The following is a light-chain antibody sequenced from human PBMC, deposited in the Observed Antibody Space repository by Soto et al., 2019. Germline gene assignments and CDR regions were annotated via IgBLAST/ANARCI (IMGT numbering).Light chain of an antibody. CDR2: DVS. J-gene: IGKJ2*01. CDR3: QQRSNWPYT. CDR1: QSVSSY. V-gene: IGKV3-11*01. Sequence: EIVLTQSPDTLSLSPGERATLSCRASQSVSSYLAWYQQKPGQAPRLLIYDVSNRATGIPARFSGSGSGTDFTLTISSLEPEDFVVYYCQQRSNWPYTFGQGTKLEIK.